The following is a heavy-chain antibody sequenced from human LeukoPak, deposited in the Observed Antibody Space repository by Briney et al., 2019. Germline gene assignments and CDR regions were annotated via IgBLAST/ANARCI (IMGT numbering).Heavy chain of an antibody. V-gene: IGHV3-48*02. CDR2: ISSSSSTI. CDR1: GFTFSSYS. CDR3: ARDLFFDAY. J-gene: IGHJ4*02. Sequence: GGSLRLSCAASGFTFSSYSMNWVRQAPGKGLEWVSYISSSSSTIYYADSVKGRFTISRDNAKNSLYLQMKSLRDEDTAVYYCARDLFFDAYWGQGTLVTVSS. D-gene: IGHD3-3*01.